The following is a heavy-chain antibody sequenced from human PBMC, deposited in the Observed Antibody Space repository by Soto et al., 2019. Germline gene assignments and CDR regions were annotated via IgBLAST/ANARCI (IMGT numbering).Heavy chain of an antibody. CDR2: VISDGKTI. J-gene: IGHJ5*02. CDR3: ATAEVDH. V-gene: IGHV3-74*01. Sequence: GGSLRLSCAASGFTFANHWMHWVRQAPGKGLEWVSRVISDGKTIDYADSVKGRLTVSRDNAKNTLYLQMNSLRAEDTAVYYCATAEVDHWGPGTLVTVSS. CDR1: GFTFANHW.